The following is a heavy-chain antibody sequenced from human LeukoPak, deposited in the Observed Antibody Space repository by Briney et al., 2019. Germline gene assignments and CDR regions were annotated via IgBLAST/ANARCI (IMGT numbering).Heavy chain of an antibody. Sequence: GSLRLSCAASGFSFSNYCMSWVRQAPGKGLEWVAIIYQDGSERFYVDSLKGRFTISRDNAKNTLFLQMNSLRAEDTAVYYCARRGTGHGMDVWGQGTTVIVSS. CDR1: GFSFSNYC. CDR3: ARRGTGHGMDV. V-gene: IGHV3-7*01. D-gene: IGHD1-1*01. J-gene: IGHJ6*02. CDR2: IYQDGSER.